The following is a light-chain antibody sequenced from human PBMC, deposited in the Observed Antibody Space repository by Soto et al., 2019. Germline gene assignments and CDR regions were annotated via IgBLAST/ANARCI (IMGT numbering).Light chain of an antibody. CDR1: QSVSSN. CDR3: QQYNNWPLT. CDR2: GAS. J-gene: IGKJ4*01. Sequence: EMVLTQSPATLSSFPGDRVTHSCRASQSVSSNLAWYQQKPGQAPRLLIYGASTRATGIPARFSGSGSGTEFTLTISSLQSEDFAVYYCQQYNNWPLTFGGGTKVDI. V-gene: IGKV3D-15*01.